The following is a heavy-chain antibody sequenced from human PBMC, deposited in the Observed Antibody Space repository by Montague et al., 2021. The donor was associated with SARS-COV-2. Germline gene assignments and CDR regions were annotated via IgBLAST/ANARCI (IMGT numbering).Heavy chain of an antibody. Sequence: SETLSLTCAVYGGSFSGYYWSWIRQPPGKGLEWIGEINHSGSTNYNPSLKSRVTISVDTSKNQFSLKLSSVTAADTAVYYCARGYDYVWGSYRYLRWFDPWGQGTLVTVSS. D-gene: IGHD3-16*02. CDR2: INHSGST. CDR3: ARGYDYVWGSYRYLRWFDP. J-gene: IGHJ5*02. V-gene: IGHV4-34*01. CDR1: GGSFSGYY.